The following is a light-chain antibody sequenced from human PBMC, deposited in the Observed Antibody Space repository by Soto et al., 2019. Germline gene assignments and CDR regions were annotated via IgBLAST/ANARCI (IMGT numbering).Light chain of an antibody. CDR3: QQRSNWPPLT. Sequence: EIVMTQSPATLSVSPGERATLSCRASQSVSSNLAWYQQIPGQAPRLLIYGASTRATGIPARFSGSGSGTDFTLTISSLRSEDFAVYYCQQRSNWPPLTFGGGTKVEIK. V-gene: IGKV3-15*01. CDR1: QSVSSN. J-gene: IGKJ4*01. CDR2: GAS.